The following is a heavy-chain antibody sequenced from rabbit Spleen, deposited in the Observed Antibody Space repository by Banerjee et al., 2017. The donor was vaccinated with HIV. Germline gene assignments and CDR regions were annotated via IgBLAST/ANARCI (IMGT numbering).Heavy chain of an antibody. D-gene: IGHD2-1*01. V-gene: IGHV1S40*01. J-gene: IGHJ4*01. Sequence: QSLEESGGDLVKPGASLTLTCTASGFSFSSSYYMCWVRQAPGKGLECIACIYPDNSGSTYYASWAKGRFTISKTSSTTVTLQMTSLTAADTATYFCARGSATMTMVITGFYLTLWGQGTLVTVS. CDR3: ARGSATMTMVITGFYLTL. CDR2: IYPDNSGST. CDR1: GFSFSSSYY.